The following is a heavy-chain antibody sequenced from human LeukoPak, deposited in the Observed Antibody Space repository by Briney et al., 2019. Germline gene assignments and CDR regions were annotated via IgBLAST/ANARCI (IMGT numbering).Heavy chain of an antibody. CDR2: IRSKTNNYAT. Sequence: GGSLKLSCAASGITFDGSPIHWVRQASGKGLEWDGRIRSKTNNYATGYAASVKGRFLISRDDSKNMSYLQMNSLKTEDTAVYYCQAYYYYYMDVWGKGTTVTVS. J-gene: IGHJ6*03. CDR1: GITFDGSP. V-gene: IGHV3-73*01. CDR3: QAYYYYYMDV.